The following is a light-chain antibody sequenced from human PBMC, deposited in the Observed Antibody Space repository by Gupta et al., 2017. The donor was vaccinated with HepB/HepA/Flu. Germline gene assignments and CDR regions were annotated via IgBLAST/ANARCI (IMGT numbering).Light chain of an antibody. Sequence: IVLTQSPATLSLSLGKRATLSCRASQSVSSYLAWYQQKPGQAPRLLIYDASNRATGIPSRFSGSGSGTDFNLTISSLEPEDFAVYYCQQSSNWPLTFGGGTKVEIK. J-gene: IGKJ4*01. CDR3: QQSSNWPLT. CDR2: DAS. CDR1: QSVSSY. V-gene: IGKV3-11*01.